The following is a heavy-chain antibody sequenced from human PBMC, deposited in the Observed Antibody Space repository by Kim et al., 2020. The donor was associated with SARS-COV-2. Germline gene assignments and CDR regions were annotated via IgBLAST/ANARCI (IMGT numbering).Heavy chain of an antibody. CDR2: IRSKANSYAT. CDR1: GFTFSGSA. J-gene: IGHJ2*01. D-gene: IGHD5-18*01. Sequence: GGSLRLSCAASGFTFSGSAMHWVRQASGKGLEWVGRIRSKANSYATAYAASVKGRFTISRDDSKNTAYLQMNSLKTEDTAVYYCTRNADTAMVYWYFDLWGRGTLVTVSS. V-gene: IGHV3-73*01. CDR3: TRNADTAMVYWYFDL.